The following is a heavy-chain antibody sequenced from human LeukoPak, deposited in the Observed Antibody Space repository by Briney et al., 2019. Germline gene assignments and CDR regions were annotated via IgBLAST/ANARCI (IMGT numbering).Heavy chain of an antibody. CDR2: ISGSGGST. Sequence: PGGSLRLSCAASGFTFSSYAMSWVRQAPGKGLEWVSAISGSGGSTYYADSVKGRSTISRDNSKNTLYLQMNSLRAEDTAVYYCAPHQPTGNKGYYFDYWGQGTLVTVSS. CDR1: GFTFSSYA. CDR3: APHQPTGNKGYYFDY. V-gene: IGHV3-23*01. D-gene: IGHD4-17*01. J-gene: IGHJ4*02.